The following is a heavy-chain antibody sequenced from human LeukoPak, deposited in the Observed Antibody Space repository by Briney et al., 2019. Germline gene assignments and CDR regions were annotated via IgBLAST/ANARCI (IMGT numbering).Heavy chain of an antibody. CDR2: IYYSGST. CDR1: GGSISSSSYY. CDR3: ARHVAVAHWFDP. Sequence: PSETLSLTCTVSGGSISSSSYYWGWIRQPPGKGLVWIGSIYYSGSTYYNPSLKSRVTISVDTSKNQFSLKLSSVTAADTAVYYCARHVAVAHWFDPWGQGTLVTVSS. D-gene: IGHD6-19*01. J-gene: IGHJ5*02. V-gene: IGHV4-39*01.